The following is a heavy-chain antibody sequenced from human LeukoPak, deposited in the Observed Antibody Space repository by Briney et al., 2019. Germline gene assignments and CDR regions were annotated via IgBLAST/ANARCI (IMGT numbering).Heavy chain of an antibody. Sequence: PGGSLRLSCTASGFTFSIYRMSWVRQAPGRGLEWVANIKQDGSEKYYVDSVKGRFTLSRDNAKNSLYLSMNSLRDGDTPVCYLGRGDMVVSGGGYYFDYWGQGTLVTVSS. CDR2: IKQDGSEK. D-gene: IGHD2-8*02. CDR3: GRGDMVVSGGGYYFDY. V-gene: IGHV3-7*04. CDR1: GFTFSIYR. J-gene: IGHJ4*02.